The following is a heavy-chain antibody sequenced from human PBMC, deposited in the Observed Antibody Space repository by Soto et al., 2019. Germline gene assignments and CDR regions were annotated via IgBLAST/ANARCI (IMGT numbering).Heavy chain of an antibody. CDR1: GFTFDDYA. CDR3: AKVYGYCSSTSCLYDAFDI. Sequence: GGSLRLSCAASGFTFDDYAMHWVRQAPGKGLEWVSGISWNSGSIGYADSVKGRFTISRDNAKNSLYLQMNSLRAEDTALYYCAKVYGYCSSTSCLYDAFDIWGQGTMVTVSS. V-gene: IGHV3-9*01. CDR2: ISWNSGSI. D-gene: IGHD2-2*01. J-gene: IGHJ3*02.